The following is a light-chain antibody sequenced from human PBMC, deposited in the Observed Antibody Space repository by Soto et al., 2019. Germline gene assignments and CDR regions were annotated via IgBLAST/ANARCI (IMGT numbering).Light chain of an antibody. CDR2: GAS. J-gene: IGKJ1*01. V-gene: IGKV3-15*01. CDR3: QQYNNWPPWT. Sequence: EIVMTQSPAALSVSPGERATLSCRASQSVSSSYIAWYQQKPGQAPRLLIYGASTRATGIPARFSGSGSGTEFTLTISSLQSEDFAVYYCQQYNNWPPWTFGQGTKVDIK. CDR1: QSVSSS.